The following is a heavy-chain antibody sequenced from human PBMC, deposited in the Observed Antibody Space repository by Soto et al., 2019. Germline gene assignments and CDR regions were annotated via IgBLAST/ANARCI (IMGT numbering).Heavy chain of an antibody. D-gene: IGHD6-13*01. CDR1: GFTFGDYA. CDR3: TRSGAAAARYYYYYGMDV. J-gene: IGHJ6*02. V-gene: IGHV3-49*03. Sequence: GGSLRLSXTAPGFTFGDYAMSWFRQAPGKGLEWVGFIRSKAYGGTTEYAASVKGRFTISRDDSKSIAYLQMNSLKTEDTAVYYCTRSGAAAARYYYYYGMDVWGQGTTVTVSS. CDR2: IRSKAYGGTT.